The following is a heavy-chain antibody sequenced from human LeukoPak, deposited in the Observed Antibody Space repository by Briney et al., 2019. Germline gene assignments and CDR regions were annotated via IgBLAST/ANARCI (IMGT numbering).Heavy chain of an antibody. CDR2: INPNSGGT. J-gene: IGHJ4*02. V-gene: IGHV1-2*02. Sequence: ASVKVSCKASGYTFTDSYMHWVRQAPGQGLEWMGWINPNSGGTSYPQKFQGRVTMTRDTSIGTAYMELSSLRSEDTAVYYCASRLRIAAAGYFAYWGQGTLSPSPQ. D-gene: IGHD6-13*01. CDR1: GYTFTDSY. CDR3: ASRLRIAAAGYFAY.